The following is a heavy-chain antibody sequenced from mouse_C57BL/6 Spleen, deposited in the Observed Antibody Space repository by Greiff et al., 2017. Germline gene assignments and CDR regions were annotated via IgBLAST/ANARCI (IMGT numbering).Heavy chain of an antibody. CDR2: IDPSDSYT. D-gene: IGHD1-1*01. J-gene: IGHJ2*01. V-gene: IGHV1-50*01. CDR3: ARPYGSSSPYFDY. CDR1: GYTFTSYW. Sequence: QVQLQQPGAELVKPGASVKLSCKASGYTFTSYWMQWVKQRPGQGLEWIGEIDPSDSYTNYNQKFKGKATLTVDTSSSTAYMQLSSLTSEDSAVYYCARPYGSSSPYFDYWGQGTTLTVSS.